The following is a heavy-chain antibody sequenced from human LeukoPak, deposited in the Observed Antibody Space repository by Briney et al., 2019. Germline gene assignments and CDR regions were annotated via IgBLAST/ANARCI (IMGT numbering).Heavy chain of an antibody. V-gene: IGHV4-4*07. Sequence: SETLSLTCSVSGDSISYFYWSWIRQPAGKGLERIGRIYTSGSTNYNPSLKSRVTISLDKSKNQFSLKLSFVTAADTAVYYCARQTGSGLFILPGGQGTLVTVSS. CDR2: IYTSGST. D-gene: IGHD3/OR15-3a*01. CDR3: ARQTGSGLFILP. J-gene: IGHJ4*02. CDR1: GDSISYFY.